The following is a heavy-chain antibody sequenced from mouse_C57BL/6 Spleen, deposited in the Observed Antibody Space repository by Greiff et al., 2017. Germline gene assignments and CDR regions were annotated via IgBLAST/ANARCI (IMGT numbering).Heavy chain of an antibody. V-gene: IGHV1-69*01. CDR3: ARTPSYDGYDY. CDR1: GYTFTSYW. Sequence: QVQLQQPGAELVMPGASVKLSCKASGYTFTSYWMHWVKQRPGQGLEWIGEIDPSDSYTNYNQKFKGKSTLTVDKSSSTAYMQLSSLTSEDSAVYYCARTPSYDGYDYWGQGTTLTVSS. CDR2: IDPSDSYT. D-gene: IGHD2-3*01. J-gene: IGHJ2*01.